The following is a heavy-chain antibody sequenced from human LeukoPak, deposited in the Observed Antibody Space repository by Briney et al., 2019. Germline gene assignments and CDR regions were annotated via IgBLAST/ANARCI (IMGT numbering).Heavy chain of an antibody. CDR3: ARGDGSGWDFDY. D-gene: IGHD6-19*01. Sequence: ASVKVSCKASGYTFTGYYMHWVRQAPGQGLEWMGGIIPIFGTANYAQKFQGRVTITADKSTSTAYMELSSLRSENTAVYYCARGDGSGWDFDYWGQGTLVTVSS. J-gene: IGHJ4*02. CDR1: GYTFTGYY. CDR2: IIPIFGTA. V-gene: IGHV1-69*06.